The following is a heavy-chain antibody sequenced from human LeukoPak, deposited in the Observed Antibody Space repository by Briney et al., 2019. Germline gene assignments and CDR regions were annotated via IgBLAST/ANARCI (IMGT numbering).Heavy chain of an antibody. D-gene: IGHD3-10*01. CDR1: GGSINSYY. Sequence: SETLSLTCTVSGGSINSYYWSWIRQPPGKGLEWIGYIYFSGSTNYNPSLKSRVTISVDTSKNQFSLKLSSVTAADTAVYYCARHVLLWFGPTGMDVWGQGTTVTVSS. CDR2: IYFSGST. V-gene: IGHV4-59*08. CDR3: ARHVLLWFGPTGMDV. J-gene: IGHJ6*02.